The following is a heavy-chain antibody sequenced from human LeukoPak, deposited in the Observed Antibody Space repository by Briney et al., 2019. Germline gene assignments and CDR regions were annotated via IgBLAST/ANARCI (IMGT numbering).Heavy chain of an antibody. D-gene: IGHD2-15*01. CDR1: GFTFSSYW. J-gene: IGHJ4*02. Sequence: GGSLRLSCAASGFTFSSYWMHWVRQAPGKGLVWVSHIASDGSSTTYADSVKGRFSISRDNAKNTLYLQMNSLRVEDTAVYYCARGRPHGNDYRGQGTLVTVSS. V-gene: IGHV3-74*01. CDR2: IASDGSST. CDR3: ARGRPHGNDY.